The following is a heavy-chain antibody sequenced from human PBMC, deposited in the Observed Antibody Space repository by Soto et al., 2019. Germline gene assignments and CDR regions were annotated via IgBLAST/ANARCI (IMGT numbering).Heavy chain of an antibody. J-gene: IGHJ4*02. D-gene: IGHD6-13*01. CDR2: IHTTENT. CDR1: GGSISTYY. V-gene: IGHV4-4*07. CDR3: ARALSAAAGLYFDY. Sequence: TVSGGSISTYYWSWIRQPAGKGLEWIGRIHTTENTNYNPSLKGRITMSVDTSNNQFSLKLSSLTAADTAVYYCARALSAAAGLYFDYWGQGTLVTVSS.